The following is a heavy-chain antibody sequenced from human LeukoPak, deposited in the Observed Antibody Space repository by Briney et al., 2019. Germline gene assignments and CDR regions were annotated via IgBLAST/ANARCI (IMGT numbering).Heavy chain of an antibody. V-gene: IGHV4-38-2*01. J-gene: IGHJ4*02. CDR3: ASHYYASSGSLFDS. CDR1: GYSIGSGYY. Sequence: KPSETLSHTCAVSGYSIGSGYYWVWIRQPPGKGLGWIGSVYHTGSTYYHPSLKSRVTISLDTSKNQFSLRLTSVTAADTALYYCASHYYASSGSLFDSWGRGSLVTVSS. CDR2: VYHTGST. D-gene: IGHD3-22*01.